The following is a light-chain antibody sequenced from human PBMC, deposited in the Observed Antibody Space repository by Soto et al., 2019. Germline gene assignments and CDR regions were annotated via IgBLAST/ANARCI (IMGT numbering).Light chain of an antibody. CDR2: AAS. J-gene: IGKJ3*01. V-gene: IGKV1-9*01. CDR3: QQFNSYPFT. Sequence: DIQLTQSPSFLSASVGDRVTITCRASQGITTYLAWYQQKPGTAPKLLISAASTLQSGVPSRFSGSGSGTQFPLTISSLQHEDSATYYCQQFNSYPFTFGPGTTVDIK. CDR1: QGITTY.